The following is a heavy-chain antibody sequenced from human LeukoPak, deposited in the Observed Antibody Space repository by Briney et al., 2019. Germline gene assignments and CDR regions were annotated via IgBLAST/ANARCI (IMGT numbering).Heavy chain of an antibody. CDR3: AKLAKYFYGSETYYFFEH. J-gene: IGHJ4*02. CDR2: IKQDGTEK. CDR1: GFTFSHAW. D-gene: IGHD3-10*01. Sequence: PGGSLRLSCAVSGFTFSHAWMSWVRQAPGKGLEWVANIKQDGTEKSYVDSVKGRFTISRDNAKNSLYLQMNTLRVEDTAVYYCAKLAKYFYGSETYYFFEHWGQGTPVTASS. V-gene: IGHV3-7*01.